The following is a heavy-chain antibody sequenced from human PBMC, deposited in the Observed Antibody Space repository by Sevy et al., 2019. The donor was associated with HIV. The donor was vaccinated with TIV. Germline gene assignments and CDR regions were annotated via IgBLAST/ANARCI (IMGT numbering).Heavy chain of an antibody. CDR3: ARVHTPRGYSYGYYFDY. D-gene: IGHD5-18*01. V-gene: IGHV1-18*01. Sequence: ASVKVSCKASGYTFTSYGISWVRQAPGQGLEWMGWISAYNGNTNYAQKLQGRVTMTTDTSTSTAYMELRSLRSDDTAMYYCARVHTPRGYSYGYYFDYWGQGTLVTVSS. CDR1: GYTFTSYG. CDR2: ISAYNGNT. J-gene: IGHJ4*02.